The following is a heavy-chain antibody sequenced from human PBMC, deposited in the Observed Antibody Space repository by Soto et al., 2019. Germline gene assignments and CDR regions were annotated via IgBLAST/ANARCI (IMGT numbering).Heavy chain of an antibody. CDR3: ASYCSGGSCYPTYYGMDV. J-gene: IGHJ6*02. D-gene: IGHD2-15*01. Sequence: GVPVKVSCKASGYTFFGYYIHWVRQAPGQGLEWMGWINPNSGGTNYPQKFQGRVTMTRDTSISTAYMELSRLRSDDTAVYYCASYCSGGSCYPTYYGMDVWGQGTTVTVSS. CDR2: INPNSGGT. CDR1: GYTFFGYY. V-gene: IGHV1-2*02.